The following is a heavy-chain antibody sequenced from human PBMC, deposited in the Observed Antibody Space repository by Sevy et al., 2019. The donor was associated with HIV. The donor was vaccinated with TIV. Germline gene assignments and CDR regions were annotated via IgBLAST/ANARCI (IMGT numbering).Heavy chain of an antibody. Sequence: GGCLRLSCVASGFNFRNFWMSWVRQAPGKGLECVADIKQDGSEAYYVDSVKGRFTISRDNAKNSLYLQMNSLRDEDTAMYFCVRDQEVGASILDAWGQGTPVTVSS. D-gene: IGHD1-26*01. CDR2: IKQDGSEA. V-gene: IGHV3-7*03. J-gene: IGHJ5*02. CDR3: VRDQEVGASILDA. CDR1: GFNFRNFW.